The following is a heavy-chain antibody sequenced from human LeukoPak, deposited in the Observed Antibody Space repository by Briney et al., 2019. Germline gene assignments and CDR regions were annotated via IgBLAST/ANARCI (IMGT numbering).Heavy chain of an antibody. V-gene: IGHV3-74*01. Sequence: QPGGSLRLSCAASGFTFSSSWMHWVRHAPGKGQVWVSRINSDGSNTRYADSVKGRLTISRDNAKNTLYLQMNSLRAEDTAVYYCARDWRFTIDYWGQGTLVTVSS. CDR3: ARDWRFTIDY. CDR1: GFTFSSSW. D-gene: IGHD3-3*01. J-gene: IGHJ4*02. CDR2: INSDGSNT.